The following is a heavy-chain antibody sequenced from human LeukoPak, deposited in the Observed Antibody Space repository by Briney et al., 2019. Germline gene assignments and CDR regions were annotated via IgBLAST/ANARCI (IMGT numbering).Heavy chain of an antibody. J-gene: IGHJ4*02. CDR2: IIPILGIA. V-gene: IGHV1-69*04. Sequence: ASVKVSCKASGYTFTSYGISWVRQAPGQGLEWMGRIIPILGIANYAQKFQGRVTITADKSTSTAYMELSSLRSEDTAVYYCARDRGGVGTMIVVAYYWGQGTLVTVSS. CDR3: ARDRGGVGTMIVVAYY. D-gene: IGHD3-22*01. CDR1: GYTFTSYG.